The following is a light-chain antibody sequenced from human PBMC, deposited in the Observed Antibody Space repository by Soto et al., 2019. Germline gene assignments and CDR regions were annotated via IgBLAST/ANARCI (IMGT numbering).Light chain of an antibody. J-gene: IGLJ1*01. V-gene: IGLV1-44*01. CDR1: TSNIGENS. Sequence: QLVLTQPPSVSGTLGQGVTISCSGSTSNIGENSVGWFQQLPGTAPKVLIYVTNKRPSGVPARFSASKSGTSAYLAISGLQSEDEADYYCAAWDGSLNGHVFGTGTKVTVL. CDR2: VTN. CDR3: AAWDGSLNGHV.